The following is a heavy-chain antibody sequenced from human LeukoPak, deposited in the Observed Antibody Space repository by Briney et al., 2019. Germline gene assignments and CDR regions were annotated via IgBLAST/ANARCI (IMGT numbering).Heavy chain of an antibody. Sequence: SETLSLTCTVSGASVSSGSDFWSWVRQPPGKGLEWIGYIYYSGSTYYNPSLKSRVTISVDTSKNQFSLKLSSVTAADTAVYYCARDRPRYCSSTSCSNHATPWYFDLWGRGTLVTVSS. V-gene: IGHV4-30-4*08. J-gene: IGHJ2*01. CDR1: GASVSSGSDF. D-gene: IGHD2-2*01. CDR3: ARDRPRYCSSTSCSNHATPWYFDL. CDR2: IYYSGST.